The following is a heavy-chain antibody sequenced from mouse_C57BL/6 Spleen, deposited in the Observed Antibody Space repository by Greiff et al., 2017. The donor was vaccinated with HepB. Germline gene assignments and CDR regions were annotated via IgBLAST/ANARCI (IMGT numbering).Heavy chain of an antibody. Sequence: QVQLQQSGPELVKPGASVKISCKASGYAFSSSWMNWVKQRPGKGLEWIGRIYPGDGDTNYNGKFKGKATLTADKSSSTAYMQLSSLTSEDSAVYFCARTRDYDVGFDYWGQGTTLTVSS. D-gene: IGHD2-4*01. CDR3: ARTRDYDVGFDY. V-gene: IGHV1-82*01. CDR2: IYPGDGDT. CDR1: GYAFSSSW. J-gene: IGHJ2*01.